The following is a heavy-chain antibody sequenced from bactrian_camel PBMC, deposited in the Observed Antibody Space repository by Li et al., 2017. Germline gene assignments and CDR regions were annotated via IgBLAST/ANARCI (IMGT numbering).Heavy chain of an antibody. J-gene: IGHJ4*01. CDR2: FDVDGAA. CDR1: GYRYEHYC. Sequence: QVQLVESGGGSVQPGGSLTLSCSAPGYRYEHYCMAWFRQTPGKEREEVASFDVDGAANYADSVKGRFTISLDNNNLYLQMNGLKVEDTAKYYCAEQLLDYAIGDYPQCGGDDYYAWGQGTQVTVS. CDR3: AEQLLDYAIGDYPQCGGDDYYA. V-gene: IGHV3S61*01. D-gene: IGHD4*01.